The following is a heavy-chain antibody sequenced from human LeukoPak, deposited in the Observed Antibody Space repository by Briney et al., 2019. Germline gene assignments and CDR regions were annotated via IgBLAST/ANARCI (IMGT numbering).Heavy chain of an antibody. Sequence: ASVRVSCKASGYTFTGSYMHWVRQAPGQGFEWIGWISPASGATKYAQNFQGRVTLTTDTSITTAYMELGSLTSDDTASYYCANEHGGWGQGTPVTVSS. CDR3: ANEHGG. D-gene: IGHD3-16*01. J-gene: IGHJ4*02. CDR1: GYTFTGSY. V-gene: IGHV1-2*02. CDR2: ISPASGAT.